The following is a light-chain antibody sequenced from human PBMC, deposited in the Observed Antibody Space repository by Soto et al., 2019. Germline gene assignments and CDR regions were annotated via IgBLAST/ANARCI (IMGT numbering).Light chain of an antibody. CDR1: QSISSW. CDR3: QQYNSLWT. V-gene: IGKV1-5*01. J-gene: IGKJ1*01. CDR2: DAS. Sequence: DIQMTQSPSTLSASVGDRVTITCRASQSISSWLAWYQQKPGKAPKLLIYDASRLESGVPSLFSGSGSGTEFTLTISSLQPEDFATYYCQQYNSLWTFGQGTKVDIK.